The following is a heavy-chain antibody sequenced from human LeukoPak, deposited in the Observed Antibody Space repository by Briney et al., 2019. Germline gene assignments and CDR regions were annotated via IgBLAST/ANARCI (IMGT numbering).Heavy chain of an antibody. D-gene: IGHD2-2*01. CDR1: GGSISSGGYY. J-gene: IGHJ5*02. V-gene: IGHV4-31*03. CDR3: ARRGVLGYCSSTSCPDQNWFDP. Sequence: SETLSLTCTVSGGSISSGGYYWSWIRQHPGKGLEWIGYIYYSGSTYYNPSLKSRVTISVDTSKNQFSLKLSSVTAADTAVYYCARRGVLGYCSSTSCPDQNWFDPWGQGTLVTVSS. CDR2: IYYSGST.